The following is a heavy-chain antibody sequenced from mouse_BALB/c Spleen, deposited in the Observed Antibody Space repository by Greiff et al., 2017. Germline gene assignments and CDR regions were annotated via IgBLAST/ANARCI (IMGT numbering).Heavy chain of an antibody. V-gene: IGHV2-6-7*01. J-gene: IGHJ3*01. Sequence: QVQLKQSGPGLVAPSQSLSITCTVSGFSLTGYGVNWVRQPPGKGLEWLGMIWGDGSTDYNSALKSRLSISKDNSKSHVFLKMNSLQTDDTARYYCARGYYGSSSAWFAYWGQGTLVTVSA. CDR3: ARGYYGSSSAWFAY. CDR2: IWGDGST. D-gene: IGHD1-1*01. CDR1: GFSLTGYG.